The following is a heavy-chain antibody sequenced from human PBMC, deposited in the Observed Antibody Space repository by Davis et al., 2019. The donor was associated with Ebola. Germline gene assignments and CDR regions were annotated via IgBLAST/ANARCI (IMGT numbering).Heavy chain of an antibody. Sequence: PSETLSLTCAVYGGSFSGYYWSWIRQPPGKGLEWIGEINHSGSTNYNPSLKSRVTISVDTSKNQFSLKLSSVTAADTAVYYCARGPMGYCSSTSCTPAYWGQGTLVTVSS. D-gene: IGHD2-2*01. CDR1: GGSFSGYY. CDR2: INHSGST. J-gene: IGHJ4*02. V-gene: IGHV4-34*01. CDR3: ARGPMGYCSSTSCTPAY.